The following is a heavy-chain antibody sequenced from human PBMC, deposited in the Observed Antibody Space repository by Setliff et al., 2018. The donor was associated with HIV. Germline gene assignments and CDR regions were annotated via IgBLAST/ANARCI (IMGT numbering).Heavy chain of an antibody. CDR1: GGPISSSNW. J-gene: IGHJ4*02. CDR2: IFHSGST. V-gene: IGHV4-4*02. D-gene: IGHD6-19*01. Sequence: SETLSLTCAVSGGPISSSNWWSWVRQPPGKGLEWIGEIFHSGSTNYNPSLKSRVTISIDKSKNQFSLKLNSVTAADTAVYYCARDRSGSGSYFDYWGQGTLVTVSS. CDR3: ARDRSGSGSYFDY.